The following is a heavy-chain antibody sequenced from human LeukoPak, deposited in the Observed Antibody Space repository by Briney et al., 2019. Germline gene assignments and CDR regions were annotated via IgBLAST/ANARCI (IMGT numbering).Heavy chain of an antibody. V-gene: IGHV4-4*07. J-gene: IGHJ4*02. CDR1: GGSISSDY. CDR2: IYTSGST. Sequence: PSETLSLTSTVSGGSISSDYWTWIRQPAGKGLEWIGRIYTSGSTNYNPSLKSRVTMSVDTSKNQFSLKLSSVTAADTDVYYCARWAGEYFDYWGQGTLVTVSS. CDR3: ARWAGEYFDY. D-gene: IGHD3-10*01.